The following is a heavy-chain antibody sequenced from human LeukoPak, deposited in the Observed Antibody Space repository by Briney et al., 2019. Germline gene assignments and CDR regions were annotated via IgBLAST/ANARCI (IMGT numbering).Heavy chain of an antibody. CDR3: ARDWDGSSWSEVQYNWFDP. Sequence: SQTLSLTCTVSGGSISSGGYYWSWIRQHPGKGLEWIGYIYYSGSTYYNPSLKSRVTISVDTSKNQFSLKLSSVTAADTAVYYCARDWDGSSWSEVQYNWFDPWGQGTLVTVSS. CDR1: GGSISSGGYY. J-gene: IGHJ5*02. V-gene: IGHV4-31*03. CDR2: IYYSGST. D-gene: IGHD6-13*01.